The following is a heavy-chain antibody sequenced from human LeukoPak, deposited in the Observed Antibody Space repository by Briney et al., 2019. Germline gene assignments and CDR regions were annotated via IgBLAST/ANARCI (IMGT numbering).Heavy chain of an antibody. CDR3: ARAHISGNWYFDL. CDR2: IYSGGKI. V-gene: IGHV3-53*01. D-gene: IGHD6-19*01. J-gene: IGHJ2*01. CDR1: GFTVSSNY. Sequence: GGSLRLSCAASGFTVSSNYMSWVRQAPGKGLQWVSVIYSGGKIYYADSVKGRFTISRDSSKNTPDLQMNSLRAEDTAVYYCARAHISGNWYFDLWGRGTLVIVSS.